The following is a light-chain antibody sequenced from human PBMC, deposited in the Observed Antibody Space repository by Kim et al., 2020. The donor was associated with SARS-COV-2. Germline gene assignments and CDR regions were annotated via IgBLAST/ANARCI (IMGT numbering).Light chain of an antibody. V-gene: IGKV1-5*01. CDR3: QKYKSDPYT. CDR1: QYLATW. J-gene: IGKJ2*01. Sequence: DIQMTQYPSTLSASVGDTVSITCRASQYLATWVAWYQQKPGMAPKVLMYDASKLKSGDPSRFSGSGSGTEFTLTITSLQPDDFATYYCQKYKSDPYTFGQGTKLEI. CDR2: DAS.